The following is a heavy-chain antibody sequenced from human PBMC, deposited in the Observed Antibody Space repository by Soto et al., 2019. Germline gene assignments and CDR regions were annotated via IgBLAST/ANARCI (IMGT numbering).Heavy chain of an antibody. CDR3: ARGPLDY. Sequence: EVQLVESGGGLVQPGGSLRLSCAASGFTFRSYWMNWVRQAPGRGLEWVANIDGDGSEKTYVDSVKGRFTISRDNARNSLDLQMSSLRGGDTAVYYCARGPLDYWGQGILVTVSS. CDR2: IDGDGSEK. J-gene: IGHJ4*02. V-gene: IGHV3-7*03. CDR1: GFTFRSYW.